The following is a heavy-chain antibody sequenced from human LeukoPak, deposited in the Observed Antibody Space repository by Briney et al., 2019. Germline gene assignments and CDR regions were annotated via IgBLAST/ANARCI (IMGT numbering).Heavy chain of an antibody. Sequence: SETLSLTCTVSGGSISSYYWSWIRQPPGKGLEWIGYIYYSGSTYYNPSLKSRVTISVDTSKNQFSLKLSSVTAADTAVYYCAASSDYYDSSGIFDYWGQGTLVTVSS. CDR2: IYYSGST. CDR3: AASSDYYDSSGIFDY. J-gene: IGHJ4*02. V-gene: IGHV4-59*08. CDR1: GGSISSYY. D-gene: IGHD3-22*01.